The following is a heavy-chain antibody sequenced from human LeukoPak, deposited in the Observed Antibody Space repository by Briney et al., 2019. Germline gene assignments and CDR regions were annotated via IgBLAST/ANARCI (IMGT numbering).Heavy chain of an antibody. CDR1: GGSISSTSYY. CDR2: IFYSGST. J-gene: IGHJ4*02. CDR3: ARHPYSSSWFNY. D-gene: IGHD6-13*01. Sequence: SETLSLTCSVFGGSISSTSYYWGWIRQPPGKGLEWIGSIFYSGSTFYNPSLKSRVTISVDTSKNQFSLKLNSVTAADTAVYYCARHPYSSSWFNYWGPGTQVTVSS. V-gene: IGHV4-39*01.